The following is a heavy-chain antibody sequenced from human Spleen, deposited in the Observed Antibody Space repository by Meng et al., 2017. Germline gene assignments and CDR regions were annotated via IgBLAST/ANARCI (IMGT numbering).Heavy chain of an antibody. CDR1: GFTFSDYY. CDR2: ISSSGSTI. V-gene: IGHV3-11*04. D-gene: IGHD6-19*01. CDR3: AREGQWLVQAYFQH. J-gene: IGHJ1*01. Sequence: GESLKISCAASGFTFSDYYMSWIRQAPGKGLEWVSYISSSGSTIYYADSVKGRFTISRDNAKNSLYLQMNSLRAEDTAVYYCAREGQWLVQAYFQHWGQGTLVTVSS.